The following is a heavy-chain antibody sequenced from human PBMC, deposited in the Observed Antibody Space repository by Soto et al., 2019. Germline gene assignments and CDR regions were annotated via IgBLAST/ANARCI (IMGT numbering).Heavy chain of an antibody. J-gene: IGHJ3*02. CDR3: AIGHDYGDHGAFDI. CDR2: INDSGST. D-gene: IGHD4-17*01. Sequence: SETLSLTCAVYGGSFSGYYWSWIRQPPGKGLQWIGEINDSGSTNYNPSLKRRVTISVDTPKNQFSLTLSSVTAADTAVYYCAIGHDYGDHGAFDIWGQGTMVT. CDR1: GGSFSGYY. V-gene: IGHV4-34*01.